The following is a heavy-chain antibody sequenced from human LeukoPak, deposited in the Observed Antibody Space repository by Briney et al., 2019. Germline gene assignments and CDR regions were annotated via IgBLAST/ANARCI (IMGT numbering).Heavy chain of an antibody. CDR2: IDRSSSTI. V-gene: IGHV3-48*01. CDR1: GFTFRDCG. J-gene: IGHJ4*02. D-gene: IGHD4-17*01. Sequence: PGGSLRLSCAASGFTFRDCGMHWVRQAPGKGLEWVSYIDRSSSTIYYADSVKGRFTISRDNAKNSLYLQINSLRAEDTAVYYCARDHYHASGDYVDFDIWGQGTLVTVSS. CDR3: ARDHYHASGDYVDFDI.